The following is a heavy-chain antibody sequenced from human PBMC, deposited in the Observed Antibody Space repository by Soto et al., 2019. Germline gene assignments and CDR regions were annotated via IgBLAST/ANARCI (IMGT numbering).Heavy chain of an antibody. J-gene: IGHJ6*02. D-gene: IGHD1-26*01. CDR3: ARDETGGGRYGMDV. V-gene: IGHV1-18*01. CDR2: ISIYTGNT. Sequence: ASVKVSCKASGYKFNNFAINWVRQAPGQGLEWMGWISIYTGNTDSELKFQGRVTMTTDTSATTAYMELRSLRSDDTAVYYCARDETGGGRYGMDVWGQGTTVTVSS. CDR1: GYKFNNFA.